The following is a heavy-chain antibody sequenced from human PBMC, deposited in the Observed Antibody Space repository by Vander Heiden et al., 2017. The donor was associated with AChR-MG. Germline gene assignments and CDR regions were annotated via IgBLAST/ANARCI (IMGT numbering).Heavy chain of an antibody. CDR3: ASLSSSHSSGWPY. D-gene: IGHD6-19*01. V-gene: IGHV5-51*03. CDR2: IYPGDSDT. J-gene: IGHJ4*02. CDR1: GYSFTSYW. Sequence: EVQLVQSRAEVQTPAASLKISCKGSGYSFTSYWIGWVRQMPGKGLEWMGIIYPGDSDTRYSPSFQGQVTISADKSISTAYLQWSSLKASDTAMYYCASLSSSHSSGWPYWGQGTLVTVSS.